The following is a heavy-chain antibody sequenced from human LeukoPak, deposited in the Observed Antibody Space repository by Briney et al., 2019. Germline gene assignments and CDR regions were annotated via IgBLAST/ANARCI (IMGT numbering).Heavy chain of an antibody. CDR3: ARHPTTVTSFSNFGFDY. V-gene: IGHV3-7*05. J-gene: IGHJ4*02. D-gene: IGHD4-17*01. CDR2: IKQDGSEK. Sequence: GGSLRLSCAASGFTFSSYWMTWVRQAPGKGLEWVAKIKQDGSEKYYVDSVKGRFTISRDNAKNSLYLQMNSLGAEDTAVYYCARHPTTVTSFSNFGFDYWGQGTLVTVSS. CDR1: GFTFSSYW.